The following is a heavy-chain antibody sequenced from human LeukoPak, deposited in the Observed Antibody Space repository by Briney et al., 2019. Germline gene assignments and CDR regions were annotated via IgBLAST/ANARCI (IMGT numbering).Heavy chain of an antibody. CDR1: GFTLSDYP. Sequence: TGGSVRLFCAAWGFTLSDYPVTWVRRSRGRALLGVSLFDRGSLDTYYADSVRGRFTVSRDNDKNTLYLQMNSLRAEDTAVYYCARRGYESSGPKYYFDHWGQGILVTVSS. CDR3: ARRGYESSGPKYYFDH. J-gene: IGHJ4*02. CDR2: FDRGSLDT. V-gene: IGHV3-23*01. D-gene: IGHD3-22*01.